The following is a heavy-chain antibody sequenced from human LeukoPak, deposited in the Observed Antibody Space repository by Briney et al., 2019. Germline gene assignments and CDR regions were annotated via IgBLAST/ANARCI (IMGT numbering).Heavy chain of an antibody. D-gene: IGHD2-15*01. Sequence: RSLRLSCAASGFTFSSYGMHWVRQALGKGLEWVAVVWYDGSNKYYTDSAKGRFTISRDNSKNTLYLQMSSLRAEDTAVYYCARSPVYCSGGSCYWGYYYYGMDVWGQGTTVTVSS. V-gene: IGHV3-33*01. CDR1: GFTFSSYG. CDR2: VWYDGSNK. CDR3: ARSPVYCSGGSCYWGYYYYGMDV. J-gene: IGHJ6*02.